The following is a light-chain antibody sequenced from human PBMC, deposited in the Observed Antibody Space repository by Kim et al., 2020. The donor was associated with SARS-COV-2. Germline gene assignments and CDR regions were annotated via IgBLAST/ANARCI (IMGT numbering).Light chain of an antibody. CDR3: QQYGTSPPIT. V-gene: IGKV3-20*01. Sequence: PGERATLSCKASQSVSSNHLAWYQQRLGQAPRLLVYGTSNSATGIPDRFSGSGSGTDFTLTVSRLEPEDSAVYYCQQYGTSPPITFGQGTRLEIK. J-gene: IGKJ5*01. CDR1: QSVSSNH. CDR2: GTS.